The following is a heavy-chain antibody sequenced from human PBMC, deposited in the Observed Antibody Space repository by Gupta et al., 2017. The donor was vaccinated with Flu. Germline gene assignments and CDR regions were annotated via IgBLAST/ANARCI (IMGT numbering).Heavy chain of an antibody. CDR2: INHRGST. CDR3: ATLRSSSGWFLY. J-gene: IGHJ4*02. D-gene: IGHD6-19*01. CDR1: GGSFSGYY. Sequence: QVQLQQWGAGLLKPSETLSLTCAVYGGSFSGYYWSWIRQPPGKGLEWIGEINHRGSTNYNPSLKSRVTISVDTSKNQFSLKLSSVTAADTAVYYCATLRSSSGWFLYWGQGTLVTVSS. V-gene: IGHV4-34*01.